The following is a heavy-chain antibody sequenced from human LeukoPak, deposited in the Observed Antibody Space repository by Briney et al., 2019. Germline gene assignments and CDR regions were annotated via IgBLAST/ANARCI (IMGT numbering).Heavy chain of an antibody. V-gene: IGHV3-23*01. CDR1: GVTNS. CDR2: ISASGGGT. CDR3: AAWDPNFYYMDV. Sequence: GGSLGLSCAMSGVTNSMSWVRQAPGKGLEWVSSISASGGGTHYTGSVKGRFTISRDNSKKTIYLQMNSLRVDDTAKYFCAAWDPNFYYMDVWGKGTTDTVSS. D-gene: IGHD1-26*01. J-gene: IGHJ6*03.